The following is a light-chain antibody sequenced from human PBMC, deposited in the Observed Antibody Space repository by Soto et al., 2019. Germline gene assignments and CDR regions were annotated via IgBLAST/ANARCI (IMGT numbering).Light chain of an antibody. CDR1: QSVNSS. Sequence: EIVMTQSPATLSVSPGERATLSCRASQSVNSSLAWYQQKPGQAPRLLIYGASTRATGIPARFSGSGSGTELTLTLTSLQSEDFAVYYCQQYDNWPLTFGGGTNVEIK. CDR3: QQYDNWPLT. J-gene: IGKJ4*02. CDR2: GAS. V-gene: IGKV3-15*01.